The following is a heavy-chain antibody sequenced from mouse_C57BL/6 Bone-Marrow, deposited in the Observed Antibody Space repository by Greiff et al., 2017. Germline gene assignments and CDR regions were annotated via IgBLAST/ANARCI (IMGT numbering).Heavy chain of an antibody. CDR2: ISSGGDYI. V-gene: IGHV5-9-1*02. J-gene: IGHJ2*01. Sequence: EVKVVESGEGLVKPGGSLKLSCAASGFTFSSYAMSWVRQTPEKRLEWVAYISSGGDYIYYADTVKGRFTISRDNARNTLYLQMSSLKSEDTAMYYCTSIYYGIDYWGQGTTLTVSS. D-gene: IGHD2-1*01. CDR3: TSIYYGIDY. CDR1: GFTFSSYA.